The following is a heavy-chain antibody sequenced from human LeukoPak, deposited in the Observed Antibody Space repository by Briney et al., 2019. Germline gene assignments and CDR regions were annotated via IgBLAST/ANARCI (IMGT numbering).Heavy chain of an antibody. J-gene: IGHJ4*02. CDR1: GFNFGSYA. Sequence: GGSLRLSCAASGFNFGSYAMTWVRQAPGKGLEWVSTISGFGDRTYYGDSVKGRLTISRDKSKNTLFLQMNSLRAEDSAVYYCAKEGSNWNVDYWGQGTLVTVSS. V-gene: IGHV3-23*01. CDR3: AKEGSNWNVDY. D-gene: IGHD1-1*01. CDR2: ISGFGDRT.